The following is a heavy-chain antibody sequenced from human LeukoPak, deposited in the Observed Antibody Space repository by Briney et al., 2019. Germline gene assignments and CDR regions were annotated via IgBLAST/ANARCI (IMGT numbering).Heavy chain of an antibody. CDR2: IYMANST. CDR3: AREHYDASTGYWLDP. V-gene: IGHV3-53*01. CDR1: GFTVSGNY. J-gene: IGHJ5*02. Sequence: GGSLRLSCVASGFTVSGNYMSWVRQAPGKGLEWVSVIYMANSTYYADSVKGRFTVSRDNSKNTLYLQMNSLGAEDTAVYYCAREHYDASTGYWLDPWGQGTLVTVSS. D-gene: IGHD3-9*01.